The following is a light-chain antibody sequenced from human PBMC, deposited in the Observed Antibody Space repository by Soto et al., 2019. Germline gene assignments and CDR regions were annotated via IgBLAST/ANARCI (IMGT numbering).Light chain of an antibody. Sequence: EIVLTQSPATLSLSPGERATLSCRASQSVKNYLAWYQQKPGQAPRLLIYDASNRATGIPARFSGSGSGTDFTITISRLEPEDSAVYYCQQRSNWPPVTFGGGTKVEIK. CDR3: QQRSNWPPVT. CDR2: DAS. CDR1: QSVKNY. J-gene: IGKJ4*01. V-gene: IGKV3-11*01.